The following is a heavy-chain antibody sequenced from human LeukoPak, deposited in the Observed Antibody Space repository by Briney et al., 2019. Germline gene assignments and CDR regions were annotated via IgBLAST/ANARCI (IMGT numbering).Heavy chain of an antibody. CDR1: GYTFTSYD. Sequence: ASVKVSCEASGYTFTSYDINWVRQATGQGLEWMGWMNPNSGNTGYAQKFQGRVTITRNTSISTAYMELSSLRSEDTAVSYCARRPRITGTTRGAFDIWGQGTMVTVSS. CDR3: ARRPRITGTTRGAFDI. J-gene: IGHJ3*02. V-gene: IGHV1-8*03. CDR2: MNPNSGNT. D-gene: IGHD1-7*01.